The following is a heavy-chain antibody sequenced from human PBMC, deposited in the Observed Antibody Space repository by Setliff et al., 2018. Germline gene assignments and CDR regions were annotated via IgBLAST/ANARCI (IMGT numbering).Heavy chain of an antibody. CDR1: GYTFTSYA. CDR2: INAGNGNT. Sequence: GASVKVSCKASGYTFTSYAMHWVRQAPGQRLEWMGWINAGNGNTKYSQKFQGRVTITRDTSASTAYMELSRLRSDDTAVYYCARRVGSVGIQLPDYWGQGTLVTVSS. V-gene: IGHV1-3*01. D-gene: IGHD5-18*01. CDR3: ARRVGSVGIQLPDY. J-gene: IGHJ4*02.